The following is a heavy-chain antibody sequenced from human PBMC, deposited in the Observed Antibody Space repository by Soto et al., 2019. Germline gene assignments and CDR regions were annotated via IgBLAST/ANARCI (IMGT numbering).Heavy chain of an antibody. CDR3: AKDRGATRITMIVVVIDAFDI. D-gene: IGHD3-22*01. V-gene: IGHV3-30*18. J-gene: IGHJ3*02. CDR1: GFTFSSYG. CDR2: ISYDGSNK. Sequence: GGSLRLSCAASGFTFSSYGMHWVRQAPGKGLEWVAVISYDGSNKYYADSVKGRFTISRDNSKNTLYLQMNSLRAEDTAVYYCAKDRGATRITMIVVVIDAFDIWGQGTMVTVSS.